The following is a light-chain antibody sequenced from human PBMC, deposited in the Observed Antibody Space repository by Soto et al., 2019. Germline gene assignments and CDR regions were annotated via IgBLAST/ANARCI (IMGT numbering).Light chain of an antibody. CDR2: EAT. J-gene: IGLJ3*02. CDR3: SLYASTNTFM. V-gene: IGLV2-23*02. Sequence: QSALTPPASVSGSPGQSITISCTGTSSDIGRYNLVSWYQQHPGKPPKLMIYEATKRPSGVSNRFSGSKSGNTASLTISGLQAEDEADYYCSLYASTNTFMFGGGTKVTVL. CDR1: SSDIGRYNL.